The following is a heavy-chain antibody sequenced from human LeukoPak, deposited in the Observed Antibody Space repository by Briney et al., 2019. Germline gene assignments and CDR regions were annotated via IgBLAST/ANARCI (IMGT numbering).Heavy chain of an antibody. J-gene: IGHJ5*02. CDR1: GYSINSAFY. CDR3: VRGLTGYPLNP. D-gene: IGHD3-9*01. V-gene: IGHV4-38-2*02. CDR2: VFHRGTT. Sequence: SETLSLTCTVSGYSINSAFYWGWIRVPPGKGLEWIGSVFHRGTTYYNSSLKSRVNISIDTSKNQFSLKLNSLTAEDTAMYYCVRGLTGYPLNPWGQGTLVTVSS.